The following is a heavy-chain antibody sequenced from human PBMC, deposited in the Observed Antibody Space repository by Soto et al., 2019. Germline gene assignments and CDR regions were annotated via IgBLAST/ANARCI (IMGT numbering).Heavy chain of an antibody. J-gene: IGHJ4*02. V-gene: IGHV1-2*02. CDR3: ARTDYLFSTLTYYFDY. CDR2: INPDNGVP. Sequence: ASVKVSGEASGYTFTGYYVNWARQAPGQGLEWMGWINPDNGVPNYAQKFQGRVTLSRDTSINTAYMELSRLTSDDTAMYYCARTDYLFSTLTYYFDYWGQGTLVTVSS. D-gene: IGHD3-16*01. CDR1: GYTFTGYY.